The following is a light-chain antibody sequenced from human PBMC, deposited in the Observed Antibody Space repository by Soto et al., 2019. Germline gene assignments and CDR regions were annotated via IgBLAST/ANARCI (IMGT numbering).Light chain of an antibody. CDR3: QQYGSSPRT. Sequence: EMVMTQSPATLSVSPGERATLSCRASQSVSNKLAWYQQKPGQAPRLLIYDTSTRATGIPARFSGSGSGTEFTLTISRLEPEDFAMYYCQQYGSSPRTFGQGTKVDIK. CDR1: QSVSNK. CDR2: DTS. J-gene: IGKJ1*01. V-gene: IGKV3-15*01.